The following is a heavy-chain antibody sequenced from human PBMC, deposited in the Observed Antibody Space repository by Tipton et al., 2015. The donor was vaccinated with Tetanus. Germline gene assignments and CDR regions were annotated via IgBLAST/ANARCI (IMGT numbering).Heavy chain of an antibody. CDR1: GLFFKNAW. Sequence: SLRLSCATSGLFFKNAWMNWVRQAPGKGLEWVGRIKSKTDGGTTDYAARVKDRFSISRDDSKNTLFLLMNSLRTEDTAMYYCTTSGIVGSGYQVDYWGRGTLVTVSS. J-gene: IGHJ4*02. V-gene: IGHV3-15*07. D-gene: IGHD1-26*01. CDR3: TTSGIVGSGYQVDY. CDR2: IKSKTDGGTT.